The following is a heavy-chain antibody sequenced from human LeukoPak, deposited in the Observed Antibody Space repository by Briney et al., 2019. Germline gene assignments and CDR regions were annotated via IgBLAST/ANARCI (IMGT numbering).Heavy chain of an antibody. Sequence: QPGGSLRLSCAASGFTFSSYSMNWVRQAPGKGLEWVSRINSVGSSTTYADSVKGRFTISRDNAKNTLYLQMNSLRVEDTAIYYCARGGSCSGGNCKYTRKEIDYWGQGTLVTVSS. CDR3: ARGGSCSGGNCKYTRKEIDY. D-gene: IGHD2-15*01. CDR1: GFTFSSYS. CDR2: INSVGSST. V-gene: IGHV3-74*01. J-gene: IGHJ4*02.